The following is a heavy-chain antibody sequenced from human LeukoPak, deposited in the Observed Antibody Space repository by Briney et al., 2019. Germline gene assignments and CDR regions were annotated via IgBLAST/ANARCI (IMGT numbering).Heavy chain of an antibody. CDR2: IYYSGNT. CDR3: ARGASGYDSPYYYYYMDV. D-gene: IGHD5-12*01. J-gene: IGHJ6*03. Sequence: PSETLSLTCTVSGDSISTSNSYWGWIRQPPGKGLEWIGSIYYSGNTYYNASLKSRVTISVDTSKNQFSLKLTSVTAADTAVYYCARGASGYDSPYYYYYMDVWGKGTTVTVSS. CDR1: GDSISTSNSY. V-gene: IGHV4-39*01.